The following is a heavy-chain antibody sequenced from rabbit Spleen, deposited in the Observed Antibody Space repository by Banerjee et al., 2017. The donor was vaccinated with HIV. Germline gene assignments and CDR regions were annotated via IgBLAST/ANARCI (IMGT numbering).Heavy chain of an antibody. CDR2: IDSGSSGFT. V-gene: IGHV1S40*01. D-gene: IGHD3-1*01. J-gene: IGHJ4*01. Sequence: EESGGDLVKPGASLTLTCTASGVSFSSSSYMCWVRQAPGKGLEWIACIDSGSSGFTYFATWAKGRFTCSKTSSTTVTLQMTRLTAADTATYFCVRDKLGLWGPGTLVTVS. CDR3: VRDKLGL. CDR1: GVSFSSSSY.